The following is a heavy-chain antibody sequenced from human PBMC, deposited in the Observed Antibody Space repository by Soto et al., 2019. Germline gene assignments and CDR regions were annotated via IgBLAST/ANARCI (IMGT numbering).Heavy chain of an antibody. CDR2: IYYGGST. V-gene: IGHV4-30-4*01. CDR1: GDSISGGDYY. D-gene: IGHD3-22*01. Sequence: SETLSLTGTVSGDSISGGDYYWNWIRQPPDKGLEGIGYIYYGGSTYYNPSLKSRVTMAVETSKNQFSLNLTSVTAADKAVYYCARDRSSSGYFMRHYYYYGMDVWGQGPTV. J-gene: IGHJ6*02. CDR3: ARDRSSSGYFMRHYYYYGMDV.